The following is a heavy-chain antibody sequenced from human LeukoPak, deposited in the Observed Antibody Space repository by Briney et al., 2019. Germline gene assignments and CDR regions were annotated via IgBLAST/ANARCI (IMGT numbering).Heavy chain of an antibody. CDR3: ARHYYDSSGYPRGYYYYGMDV. J-gene: IGHJ6*02. V-gene: IGHV1-8*01. D-gene: IGHD3-22*01. CDR1: GYTFTSYD. Sequence: RASVKVSCKASGYTFTSYDINWVRQATGQGLEWMGWMNPNSGNTGYAQKFQGRVTMTRNTSISTAYMELSSLRSEDTAVYYCARHYYDSSGYPRGYYYYGMDVWGQGTTVTVSS. CDR2: MNPNSGNT.